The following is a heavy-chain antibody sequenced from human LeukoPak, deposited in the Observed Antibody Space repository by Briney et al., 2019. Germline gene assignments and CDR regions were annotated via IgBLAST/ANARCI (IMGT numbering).Heavy chain of an antibody. CDR3: AKDRHAPGRYCSTTTCFPFDL. D-gene: IGHD2-2*01. V-gene: IGHV3-48*01. Sequence: GGSLRLSCAASGFTFSSYSMNWVRQAPGKGLEWVSYISSSSSTIYYADSVKGRFTISRDNSKNTLCLQMNSLRAEDTAVYYCAKDRHAPGRYCSTTTCFPFDLWGQGTLVTVSS. CDR2: ISSSSSTI. CDR1: GFTFSSYS. J-gene: IGHJ5*02.